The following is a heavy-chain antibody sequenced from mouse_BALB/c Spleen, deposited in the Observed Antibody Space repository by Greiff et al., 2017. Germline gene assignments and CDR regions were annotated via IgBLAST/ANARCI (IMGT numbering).Heavy chain of an antibody. Sequence: QVQLQQSGAELVKPGASVKLSCKASGYTFTSYWMHWVKQRPGQGLEWIGEINPSNGRTNYNEKFKSKATLTVDKSSSTAYMQLSSLTSEDSAVYYCARHYGYGGFAYWGQGTLVTVSA. D-gene: IGHD1-2*01. J-gene: IGHJ3*01. CDR3: ARHYGYGGFAY. V-gene: IGHV1S81*02. CDR2: INPSNGRT. CDR1: GYTFTSYW.